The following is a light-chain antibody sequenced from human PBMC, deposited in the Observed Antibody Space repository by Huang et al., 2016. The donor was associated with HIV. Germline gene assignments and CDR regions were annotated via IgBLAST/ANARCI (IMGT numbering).Light chain of an antibody. Sequence: DIQMTQSPSTLSAYVRDRVTITCRASQSLSCWLAWYQQKPGEAPNLLIYETSILESGVPSRFSGSGSGTEFTLTISSLQPDDSATYYCQQYNSYPYTFGQGTKVEIK. V-gene: IGKV1-5*03. CDR3: QQYNSYPYT. J-gene: IGKJ2*01. CDR2: ETS. CDR1: QSLSCW.